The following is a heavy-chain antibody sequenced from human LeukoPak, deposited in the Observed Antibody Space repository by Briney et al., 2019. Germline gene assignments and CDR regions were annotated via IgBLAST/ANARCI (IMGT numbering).Heavy chain of an antibody. Sequence: GGSLRLSCAASGFTFSSYWMSWVRQAPGKGLEWVANIKQDGSEKYYVDSVKGRFTISRDNAKNSLYLQMSSLRADDTAVYYCARDRLLYYYDSGPTGHFQHWGQGTLVTVSS. D-gene: IGHD3-22*01. CDR3: ARDRLLYYYDSGPTGHFQH. V-gene: IGHV3-7*01. J-gene: IGHJ1*01. CDR1: GFTFSSYW. CDR2: IKQDGSEK.